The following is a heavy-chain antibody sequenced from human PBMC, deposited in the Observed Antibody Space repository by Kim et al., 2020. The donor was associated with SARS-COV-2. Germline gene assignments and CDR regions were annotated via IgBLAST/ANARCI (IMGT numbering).Heavy chain of an antibody. CDR2: INGCDDRI. J-gene: IGHJ4*02. D-gene: IGHD2-2*03. V-gene: IGHV1-3*01. Sequence: ASVKVSCKASGYTFTNYALHWVRQAPGQGLEWMGLINGCDDRIVYSQKFQGRLIITKDISANTVHMDLSSLKSEDTAIYYCARDWMTSGFDYWGQGTLVT. CDR1: GYTFTNYA. CDR3: ARDWMTSGFDY.